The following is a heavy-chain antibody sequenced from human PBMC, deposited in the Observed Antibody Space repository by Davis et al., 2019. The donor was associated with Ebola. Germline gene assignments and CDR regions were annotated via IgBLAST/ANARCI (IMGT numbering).Heavy chain of an antibody. D-gene: IGHD3-22*01. Sequence: GESLKISCAASGFPFSNYGLHWVRQAPGKGLEWVALIWYDGIKTHYADSVKGRFTISRDNSKNTLYLQMNSLRAEDTAVYFCARFYDTSGYYWDALDIWGQGTMVTVSS. V-gene: IGHV3-33*01. CDR3: ARFYDTSGYYWDALDI. J-gene: IGHJ3*02. CDR2: IWYDGIKT. CDR1: GFPFSNYG.